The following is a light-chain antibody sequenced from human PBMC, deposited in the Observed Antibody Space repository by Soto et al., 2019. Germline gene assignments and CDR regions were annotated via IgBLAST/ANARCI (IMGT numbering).Light chain of an antibody. V-gene: IGKV4-1*01. Sequence: DIVMTQSPDSLAMSLGERATINCKSSQSVLASSNKKNLLAWYQQKPGQPPKLLIYGASTRESGVPDRFRGSGSGTDFTLTISSPLAEDVAVYYCHQYCSSPLTFGGGTNEEIK. CDR3: HQYCSSPLT. J-gene: IGKJ4*01. CDR2: GAS. CDR1: QSVLASSNKKNL.